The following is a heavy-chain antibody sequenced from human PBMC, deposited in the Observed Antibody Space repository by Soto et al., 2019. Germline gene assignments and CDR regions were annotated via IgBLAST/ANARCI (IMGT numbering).Heavy chain of an antibody. CDR3: ARARHIRP. D-gene: IGHD2-21*01. Sequence: EVQLVESGGDLVQPGGSLRLSCAASGFTFSNYWMSWVRQAPGKGLEWVANIKQDGSERNYVDSVKGRVTISRDNAENSLYLQMNGLRAEDTAVYYCARARHIRPWSQGTLVTVSS. CDR2: IKQDGSER. V-gene: IGHV3-7*01. J-gene: IGHJ5*02. CDR1: GFTFSNYW.